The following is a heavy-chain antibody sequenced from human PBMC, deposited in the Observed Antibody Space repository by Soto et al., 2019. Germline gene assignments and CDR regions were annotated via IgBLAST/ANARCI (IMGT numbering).Heavy chain of an antibody. CDR3: VKVSCVASGPGNFYPMGV. J-gene: IGHJ6*03. D-gene: IGHD3-9*01. Sequence: GGSLRLSCEASGFTFEDFAMHWVRLAPGKGLEWVSSIGWDPSKKAYADSVRGRFSISRDKANNCRFCYSKNLRREDSALYNRVKVSCVASGPGNFYPMGVCGKRTTVT. CDR2: IGWDPSKK. V-gene: IGHV3-9*01. CDR1: GFTFEDFA.